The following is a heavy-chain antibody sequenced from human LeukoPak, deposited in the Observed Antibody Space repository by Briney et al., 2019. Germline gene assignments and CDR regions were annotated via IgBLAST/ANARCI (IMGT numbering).Heavy chain of an antibody. CDR2: IYSGGST. V-gene: IGHV3-53*01. J-gene: IGHJ4*02. CDR1: GFTVSSNY. D-gene: IGHD5-12*01. Sequence: PGGSLRLSCAASGFTVSSNYMSWVRQAPGKGLEWVSVIYSGGSTYYADSVKGRFTISRDNSKNTLYLQMNSLRAEDTAVYYCAREGGYSGSHFDYWGQGTLVTVSS. CDR3: AREGGYSGSHFDY.